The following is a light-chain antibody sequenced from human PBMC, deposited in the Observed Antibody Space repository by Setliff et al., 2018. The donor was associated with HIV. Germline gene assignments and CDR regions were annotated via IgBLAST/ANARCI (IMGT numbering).Light chain of an antibody. CDR2: QAT. J-gene: IGLJ1*01. Sequence: ALTQPASVSGSPGQSITISCTGTSSDIGCYNLVSWYQQYPGKAPKLMIYQATKRPSGVSNRFSGSKSGNTASLTISGLQAEDEADYYCCSNTGSNTYVFGSGTKVTVL. CDR1: SSDIGCYNL. V-gene: IGLV2-23*01. CDR3: CSNTGSNTYV.